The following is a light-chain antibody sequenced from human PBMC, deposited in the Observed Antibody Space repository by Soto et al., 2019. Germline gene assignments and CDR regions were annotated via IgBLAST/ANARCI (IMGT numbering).Light chain of an antibody. Sequence: DIQMTQSASTLSGSVGDRVTIPCRAGQTISSWLAWYQQKPGKAPKLLVYKASTLKSGVPSRFSDTGSGTDLTLTISSLQPEDFATYYCQRGYGTPWTFSKGTRLEIK. J-gene: IGKJ5*01. V-gene: IGKV1-5*03. CDR1: QTISSW. CDR2: KAS. CDR3: QRGYGTPWT.